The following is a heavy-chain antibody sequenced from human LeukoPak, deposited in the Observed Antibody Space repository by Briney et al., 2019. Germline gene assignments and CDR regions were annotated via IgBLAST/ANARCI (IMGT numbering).Heavy chain of an antibody. J-gene: IGHJ4*02. D-gene: IGHD3-16*01. Sequence: GGSLRLSCAASGFNFRDYAMCWVRQAPGKGLEWISAIVGGGEITYYTGSMKGRFTISRDNSKNTLYLQMNSLRADDTAVYYCAKETKERFGELSFDWGQGVLVTVSS. V-gene: IGHV3-23*01. CDR3: AKETKERFGELSFD. CDR1: GFNFRDYA. CDR2: IVGGGEIT.